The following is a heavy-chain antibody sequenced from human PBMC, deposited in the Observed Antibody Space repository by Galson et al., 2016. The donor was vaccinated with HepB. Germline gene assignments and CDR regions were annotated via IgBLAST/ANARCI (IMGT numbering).Heavy chain of an antibody. J-gene: IGHJ4*02. Sequence: TLSLTCTVSGGSISSVDYYWSWLRQPAGKGLEWIGRIYSSGNTNYNPSLKSRVTISKDTSKNQFSLKLSSVTAADTAVYYCARGAFQRLWVFDSWGQGTLVTVSS. CDR2: IYSSGNT. CDR3: ARGAFQRLWVFDS. CDR1: GGSISSVDYY. D-gene: IGHD3-10*01. V-gene: IGHV4-61*02.